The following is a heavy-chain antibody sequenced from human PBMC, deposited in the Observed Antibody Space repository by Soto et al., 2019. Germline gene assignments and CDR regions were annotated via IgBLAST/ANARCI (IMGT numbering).Heavy chain of an antibody. CDR3: ARHEAPSGWYFDY. D-gene: IGHD6-19*01. J-gene: IGHJ4*02. V-gene: IGHV4-31*03. CDR2: IYYSGST. Sequence: PSGTLSLTCTVSGGSISSGGYYWSWIRQHPGKGLEWIGYIYYSGSTYYNPSLKSRVTISVDTSKNQFSLKLSSVTAADTAVYNCARHEAPSGWYFDYWGQGTLVTVSS. CDR1: GGSISSGGYY.